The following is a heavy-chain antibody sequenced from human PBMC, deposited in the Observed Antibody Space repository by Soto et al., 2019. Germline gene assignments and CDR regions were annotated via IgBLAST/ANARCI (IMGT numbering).Heavy chain of an antibody. V-gene: IGHV4-34*01. J-gene: IGHJ6*02. CDR3: ARSGYSYGYPYYYSYGMDV. D-gene: IGHD5-18*01. CDR1: GGSFSGYY. Sequence: SETLSLTCAVYGGSFSGYYWSWIRQPPGKGLEWIGEINHSGSTNYNPSLKSRVTISVDTSKNQFSLKLSSVTAADTAVYYCARSGYSYGYPYYYSYGMDVWGQGTTVTVSS. CDR2: INHSGST.